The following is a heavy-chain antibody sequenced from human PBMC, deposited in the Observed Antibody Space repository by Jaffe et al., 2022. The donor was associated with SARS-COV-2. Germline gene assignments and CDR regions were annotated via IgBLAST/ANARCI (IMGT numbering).Heavy chain of an antibody. Sequence: QVQLVQSGAEVKKPGASVKVSCKASGYTFTSYYMHWVRQAPGQGLEWMGIINPSGGSTSYAQKFQGRVTMTRDTSTSTVYMELSSLRSEDTAVYYCARERIAAAGHYYGMDVWGQGTTVTVSS. CDR3: ARERIAAAGHYYGMDV. CDR2: INPSGGST. D-gene: IGHD6-13*01. J-gene: IGHJ6*02. V-gene: IGHV1-46*01. CDR1: GYTFTSYY.